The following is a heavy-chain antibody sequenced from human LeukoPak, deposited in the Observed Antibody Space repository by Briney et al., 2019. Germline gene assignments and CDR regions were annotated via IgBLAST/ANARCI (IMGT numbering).Heavy chain of an antibody. CDR2: ISSSGSTI. CDR3: AELGITMIGSV. CDR1: GFTFSSYE. V-gene: IGHV3-48*03. D-gene: IGHD3-10*02. Sequence: GGSLRLFCAASGFTFSSYEMNWVRQDPRRGLEWVSYISSSGSTIYYADSVKGRFTISRDNAKNSLYLQMNSLRAEDTAVYYCAELGITMIGSVWGKGTTVTISS. J-gene: IGHJ6*04.